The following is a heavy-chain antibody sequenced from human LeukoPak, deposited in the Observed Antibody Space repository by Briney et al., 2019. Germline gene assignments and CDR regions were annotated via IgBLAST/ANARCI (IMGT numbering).Heavy chain of an antibody. CDR3: ARDKAGAAAGDY. CDR1: GFTFSSYS. Sequence: PGGSLRLSCAASGFTFSSYSMNWVRQAPGKGLEWVSSISSSSSYIYYADSVKGRFTISRDNAKNSLYLQMNSLRAEDTAVYYCARDKAGAAAGDYWGQGTLVTVSS. CDR2: ISSSSSYI. D-gene: IGHD6-13*01. V-gene: IGHV3-21*01. J-gene: IGHJ4*02.